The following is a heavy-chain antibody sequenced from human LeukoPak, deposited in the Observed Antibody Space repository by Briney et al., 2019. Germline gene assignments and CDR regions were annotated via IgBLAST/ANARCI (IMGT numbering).Heavy chain of an antibody. V-gene: IGHV1-69*04. CDR3: SVRGLIDGGGSYFDY. CDR2: IIPILDIT. CDR1: GYTFTSYG. J-gene: IGHJ4*02. Sequence: GASVKVSCKASGYTFTSYGISWVRQAPGQGLEWMGRIIPILDITNYAQKFQGRVTITADKSTSTAYMELSSLKSEDTAVYYCSVRGLIDGGGSYFDYWGQGTLVTVSS. D-gene: IGHD3-10*01.